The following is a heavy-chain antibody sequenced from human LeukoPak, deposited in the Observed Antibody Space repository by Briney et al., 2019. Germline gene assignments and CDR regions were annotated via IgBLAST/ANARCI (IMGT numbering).Heavy chain of an antibody. CDR2: VSYDGSEK. D-gene: IGHD2-15*01. CDR1: GFTFNKFA. J-gene: IGHJ4*02. V-gene: IGHV3-30*04. Sequence: GGSLRLSCAASGFTFNKFAFHWVRQAPGKGLDWIAAVSYDGSEKYYTDSVKGRFTISRDNSKNTLYLQMNSLRAEDTAVYYCAKGTSPYCSGGSCYYFDYWGQGTLVTVSS. CDR3: AKGTSPYCSGGSCYYFDY.